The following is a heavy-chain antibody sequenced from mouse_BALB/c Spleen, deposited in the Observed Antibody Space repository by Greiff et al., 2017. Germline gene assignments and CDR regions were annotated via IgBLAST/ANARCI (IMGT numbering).Heavy chain of an antibody. CDR1: GYAFSSYW. J-gene: IGHJ3*01. CDR3: AREKDGYYPFAY. V-gene: IGHV1-80*01. D-gene: IGHD2-3*01. Sequence: VQLQQSGAELVRPGSSVKISCKASGYAFSSYWMNWVKQRPGQGLEWIGQIYPGDGDTNYNGKFKGKATLTADKSSSTAYMQLSSLTSEDSAVYFCAREKDGYYPFAYWGQGTLVTVSA. CDR2: IYPGDGDT.